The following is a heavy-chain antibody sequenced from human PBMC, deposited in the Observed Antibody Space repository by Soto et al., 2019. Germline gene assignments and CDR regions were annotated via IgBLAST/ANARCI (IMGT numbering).Heavy chain of an antibody. CDR3: ARDEFKVRGVIIAVHYYCSGMDV. Sequence: GGSLRLSCAASGFTFSSYAMHWVRQAPGKGLEWVAVISYDGSNKYYADSVKGRFTISRDNSKNTLYLQMNSLRAEDTAVYYCARDEFKVRGVIIAVHYYCSGMDVWGHGTTVTVSS. V-gene: IGHV3-30-3*01. J-gene: IGHJ6*02. D-gene: IGHD3-10*01. CDR1: GFTFSSYA. CDR2: ISYDGSNK.